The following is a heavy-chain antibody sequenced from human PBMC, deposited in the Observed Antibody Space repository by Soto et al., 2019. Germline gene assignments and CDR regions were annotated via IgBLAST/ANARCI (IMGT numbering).Heavy chain of an antibody. CDR3: ARDRYDILTGYYPDAFDI. CDR2: INPTSRGP. CDR1: GYTFTGYY. V-gene: IGHV1-2*04. D-gene: IGHD3-9*01. J-gene: IGHJ3*02. Sequence: QVQLVQSGAEVKKPGASVKVSCKASGYTFTGYYMHWVRQAPGQALEWMGWINPTSRGPNYAQKCQGCVTMTRDTSIRTAYMELSRRRYDDTAVYYCARDRYDILTGYYPDAFDIWGQGTMVTVSS.